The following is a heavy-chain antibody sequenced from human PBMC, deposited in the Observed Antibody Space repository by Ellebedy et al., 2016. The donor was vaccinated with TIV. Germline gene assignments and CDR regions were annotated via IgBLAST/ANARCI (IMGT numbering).Heavy chain of an antibody. V-gene: IGHV3-21*01. CDR1: GFTFSSYN. J-gene: IGHJ4*02. CDR3: ARDLHFAFDY. Sequence: PGGSLRLSCAASGFTFSSYNMNWVRQAPGKGLAWVSSISSNSGNKYCADSVEGRFTISRDNARNSLYLQMNSLRAEDTAVYYCARDLHFAFDYWGRGTLVTVSS. CDR2: ISSNSGNK.